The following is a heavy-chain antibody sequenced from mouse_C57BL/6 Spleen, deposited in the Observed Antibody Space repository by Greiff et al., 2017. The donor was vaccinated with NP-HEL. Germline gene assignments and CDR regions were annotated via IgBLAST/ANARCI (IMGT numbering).Heavy chain of an antibody. CDR2: IYPGDGDT. CDR1: GYAFSSSW. V-gene: IGHV1-82*01. J-gene: IGHJ2*01. CDR3: ARSITGRGYYFDY. D-gene: IGHD2-4*01. Sequence: VQLQESGPELVKPGASVKISCKASGYAFSSSWMNWVKQRPGKGLEWIGRIYPGDGDTNYNGKFKGKATLTADKSSSTAYMQLSSLTSEDSAVYFCARSITGRGYYFDYWGQGTTLTVSS.